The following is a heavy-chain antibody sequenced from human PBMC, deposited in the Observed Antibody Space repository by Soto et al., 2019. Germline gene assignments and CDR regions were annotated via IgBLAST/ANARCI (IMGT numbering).Heavy chain of an antibody. D-gene: IGHD5-12*01. CDR2: ISYDGSNK. CDR3: ARGARGYSGYDPPHAFDI. CDR1: GFTFSSYA. V-gene: IGHV3-30-3*01. Sequence: QVQLVESGGGVVQPGRSLRLSCAASGFTFSSYAMHWVRQAPGKGLEWVAVISYDGSNKYYADSVKGRFTISRDNSKNTLYLKMNSLRAEDTAVYYCARGARGYSGYDPPHAFDIWGQGTMVTVSS. J-gene: IGHJ3*02.